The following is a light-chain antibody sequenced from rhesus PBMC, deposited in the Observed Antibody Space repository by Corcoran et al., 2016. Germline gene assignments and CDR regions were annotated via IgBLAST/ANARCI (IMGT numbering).Light chain of an antibody. CDR3: LQYNSAPYS. CDR1: QSISSW. V-gene: IGKV1-22*01. J-gene: IGKJ2*01. CDR2: KAS. Sequence: DIQMTQSPSSLSASVGDTVTITCRASQSISSWLDWYQQKPGKAPKLLIYKASSLQSGVPSRFSGSGSRTDFTLTLRSLQPDDFATYYCLQYNSAPYSFGQGTKVEIK.